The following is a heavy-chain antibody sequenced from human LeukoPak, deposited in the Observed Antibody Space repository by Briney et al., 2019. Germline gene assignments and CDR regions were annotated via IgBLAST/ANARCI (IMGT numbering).Heavy chain of an antibody. J-gene: IGHJ1*01. CDR3: AKRWTYYYGSGEG. V-gene: IGHV3-23*01. D-gene: IGHD3-10*01. CDR1: GFTFSSYA. CDR2: ISGSGGST. Sequence: PGGSLRLACAASGFTFSSYAMSWVRQAPGKGLEWVSAISGSGGSTYYADSVKGRFTISRDNSKNTLYLQMNSLRAEDTAVYYCAKRWTYYYGSGEGWGQGTLVTVAS.